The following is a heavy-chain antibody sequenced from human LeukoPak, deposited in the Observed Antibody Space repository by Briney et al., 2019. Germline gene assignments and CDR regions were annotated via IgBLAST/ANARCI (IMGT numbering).Heavy chain of an antibody. J-gene: IGHJ4*02. CDR3: ARGRAWYSSSWSLFDY. CDR2: INHSGST. Sequence: PSETLSLTCAVYGGSFSGYYWSWIRQPPGKGLEWIGEINHSGSTNYNPSLKSRVTISVDTSKNQFSLKLSSVTAADTAVYYCARGRAWYSSSWSLFDYWGQGTLVTVSS. CDR1: GGSFSGYY. D-gene: IGHD6-13*01. V-gene: IGHV4-34*01.